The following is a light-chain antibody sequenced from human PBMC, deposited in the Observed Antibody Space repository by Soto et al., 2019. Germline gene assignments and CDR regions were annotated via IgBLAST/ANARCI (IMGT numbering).Light chain of an antibody. V-gene: IGLV2-23*02. CDR1: SSDVGSYNL. CDR3: CSYAGSSTFEV. CDR2: EVS. Sequence: QSALTQPASVSGSPGQSITISCTGTSSDVGSYNLVSWYQQHPGKAPKLMIYEVSKRTSGVSNRFSCSKSGNTASLTISGLQAEDEADYYCCSYAGSSTFEVFGGGTQLTVL. J-gene: IGLJ2*01.